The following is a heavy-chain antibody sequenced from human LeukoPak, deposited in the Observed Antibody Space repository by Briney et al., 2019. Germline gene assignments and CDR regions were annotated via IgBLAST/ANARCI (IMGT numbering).Heavy chain of an antibody. CDR3: ARDQYY. CDR2: IKQDGSEK. Sequence: GGSLRLSCAASGFTFSSYSMNWVRQAPGKGLEWVANIKQDGSEKYYVDSVKGRFTISRDNAKNSLYLQMSSLRAEDTAVYYCARDQYYWGQGTLVTVSS. V-gene: IGHV3-7*01. CDR1: GFTFSSYS. J-gene: IGHJ4*02.